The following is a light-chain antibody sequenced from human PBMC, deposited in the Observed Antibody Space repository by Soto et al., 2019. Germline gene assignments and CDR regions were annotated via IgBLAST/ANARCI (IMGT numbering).Light chain of an antibody. CDR3: NSYTSSNNYV. Sequence: QSVLTQPASVSGSPGQAITISCSGSSSDVGAHNFVSWYQHHPGKAPKLMIYEVSNRPSGVSNRFSGSKSGNTASLTISGLQAEDEADYYCNSYTSSNNYVFGSGTKSPS. V-gene: IGLV2-14*01. CDR1: SSDVGAHNF. J-gene: IGLJ1*01. CDR2: EVS.